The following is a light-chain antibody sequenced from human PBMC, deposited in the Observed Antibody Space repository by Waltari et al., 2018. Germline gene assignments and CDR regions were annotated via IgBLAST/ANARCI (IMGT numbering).Light chain of an antibody. CDR2: RSD. V-gene: IGLV1-44*01. CDR1: SSTIWSNI. CDR3: AAWDDSLNGHWV. J-gene: IGLJ3*02. Sequence: QSVLTQPPSASGTPGQRVTIPCSGSSSTIWSNIVNWYQQVPGKAPKLLTYRSDQRPSGVPDRFSGSKSGSSASLAISGLQAEDEADYYCAAWDDSLNGHWVFGGGTKVTVL.